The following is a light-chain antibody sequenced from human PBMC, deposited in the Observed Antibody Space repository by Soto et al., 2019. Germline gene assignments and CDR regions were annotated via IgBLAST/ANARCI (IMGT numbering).Light chain of an antibody. CDR2: DAS. J-gene: IGKJ4*01. CDR1: QSISRT. Sequence: ELVLTQSPDTLSVSPGERANLSCRACQSISRTLAWYQQKSGQPPRLLIYDASTRATGFPARFSGSGSGTEFTLTISSLQSEDFAVYYCQQYNNWPLTFGGGTKVDIK. V-gene: IGKV3D-15*01. CDR3: QQYNNWPLT.